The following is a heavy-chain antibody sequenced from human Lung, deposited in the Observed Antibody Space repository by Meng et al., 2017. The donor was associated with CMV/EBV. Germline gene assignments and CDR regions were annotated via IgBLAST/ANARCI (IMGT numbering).Heavy chain of an antibody. V-gene: IGHV4-39*01. J-gene: IGHJ4*02. D-gene: IGHD1-14*01. Sequence: LQESGPGLVKPSETLSLSCTGSGGSISSDVYHWAWIRQPPGEGLEWIGSVVYSGTTYYTSSLKSRVSISVDTSKNQFSLKLSSVTAADTAVYYCARHHHSPTFDYWGQGTLVTVSS. CDR3: ARHHHSPTFDY. CDR1: GGSISSDVYH. CDR2: VVYSGTT.